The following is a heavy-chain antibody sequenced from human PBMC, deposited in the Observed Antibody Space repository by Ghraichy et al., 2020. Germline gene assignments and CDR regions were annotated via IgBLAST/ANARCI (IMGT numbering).Heavy chain of an antibody. CDR3: AKVRDCSGGYCLDAFDV. CDR1: RSTDTRYS. Sequence: GGSLRLSCGASRSTDTRYSMNWGRPAPGKVLEWVAAVGGSGMSTYYADSVKGRFIISRDNSKNTLYLQMNSLRAEDTAVFYCAKVRDCSGGYCLDAFDVWGQGSMVIVSS. D-gene: IGHD2-15*01. CDR2: VGGSGMST. V-gene: IGHV3-23*01. J-gene: IGHJ3*01.